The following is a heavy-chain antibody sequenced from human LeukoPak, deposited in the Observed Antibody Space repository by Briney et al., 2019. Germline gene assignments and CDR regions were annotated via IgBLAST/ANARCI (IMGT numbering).Heavy chain of an antibody. D-gene: IGHD6-13*01. CDR2: ISSSSSTI. V-gene: IGHV3-48*04. CDR3: AKTRGNSWSGFDY. J-gene: IGHJ4*02. Sequence: GGSLRLSCAASAFTVTSYPMHWVRQAPGKGLEWVSYISSSSSTIYYADSVKGRFTISRDNAKNSLYLQMNSLRAEDTAVYYCAKTRGNSWSGFDYWGQGTLVTVSS. CDR1: AFTVTSYP.